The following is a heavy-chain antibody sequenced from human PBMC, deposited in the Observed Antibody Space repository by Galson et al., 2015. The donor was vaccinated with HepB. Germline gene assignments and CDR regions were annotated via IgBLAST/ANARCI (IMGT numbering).Heavy chain of an antibody. CDR3: TTGVKSWLPSDAFDI. D-gene: IGHD5-18*01. V-gene: IGHV3-15*01. CDR2: IKSKTDGGTT. Sequence: SLRLSCAASGFTFSNAWMSWVRQAPGKGLEWVGRIKSKTDGGTTDYAAPVKGRFTISRDDSKNTLYLQMNSLKTEDTAVYYCTTGVKSWLPSDAFDIWGQGTMVTVSS. J-gene: IGHJ3*02. CDR1: GFTFSNAW.